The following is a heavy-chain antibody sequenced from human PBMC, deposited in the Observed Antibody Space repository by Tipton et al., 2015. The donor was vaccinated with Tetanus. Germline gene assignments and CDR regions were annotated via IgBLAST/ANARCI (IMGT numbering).Heavy chain of an antibody. D-gene: IGHD3-10*02. CDR2: IIPIFGTA. J-gene: IGHJ4*02. V-gene: IGHV1-69*01. Sequence: QVQLVQSGAEVKKPGSSVKVSCKASGGTFSSYAISWVRQAPGQGLEWMGGIIPIFGTANYAQKFQGRVTITADESTSTAYMELSSLRSEDTAVYYCARVPYYYERGPSDYWGQGTLVTVSS. CDR3: ARVPYYYERGPSDY. CDR1: GGTFSSYA.